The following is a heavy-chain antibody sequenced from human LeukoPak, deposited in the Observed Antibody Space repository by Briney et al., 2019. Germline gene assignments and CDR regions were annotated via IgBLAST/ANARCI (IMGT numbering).Heavy chain of an antibody. CDR3: ARLLGNIVGATVDAFDI. D-gene: IGHD1-26*01. CDR1: GYSFTSYW. CDR2: IYPGDSDT. J-gene: IGHJ3*02. Sequence: GESLKISCKGSGYSFTSYWIGWVRQMPGKGLEWMGIIYPGDSDTRYTPSFQGQVTISADKSISTAYLQWSSLKASDTAMYYCARLLGNIVGATVDAFDIWGQGTMVTVSS. V-gene: IGHV5-51*01.